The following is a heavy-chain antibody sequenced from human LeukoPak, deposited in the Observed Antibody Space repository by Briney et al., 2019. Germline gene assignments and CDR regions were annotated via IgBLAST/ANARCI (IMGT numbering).Heavy chain of an antibody. CDR2: IKQDGSEK. CDR3: AREGVGEPFDY. V-gene: IGHV3-7*01. Sequence: GGSLRLSCAASGFTFSSYWMSWVRQAPGNGLEWVANIKQDGSEKYYVDSVKGRFTISRDNAKNSLYLQMNSLRAEDTAVYYCAREGVGEPFDYWGQGTLVTVSS. CDR1: GFTFSSYW. D-gene: IGHD3-16*01. J-gene: IGHJ4*02.